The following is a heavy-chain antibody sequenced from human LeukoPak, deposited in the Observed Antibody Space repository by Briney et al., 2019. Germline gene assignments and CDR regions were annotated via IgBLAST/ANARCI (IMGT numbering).Heavy chain of an antibody. V-gene: IGHV3-21*01. CDR2: ISSSSSYT. Sequence: GGSLRLSCAASGFTFSSYSMNWVRQAPGKGLEWVSSISSSSSYTYYADSVKGRFTISRDNAKNSLYLQMNSLRAEDTAVYYCAKGRAIEAFDIWGQGTMVTVSS. J-gene: IGHJ3*02. CDR3: AKGRAIEAFDI. CDR1: GFTFSSYS. D-gene: IGHD3-22*01.